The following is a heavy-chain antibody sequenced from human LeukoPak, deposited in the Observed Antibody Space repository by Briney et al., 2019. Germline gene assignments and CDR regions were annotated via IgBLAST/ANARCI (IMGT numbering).Heavy chain of an antibody. Sequence: GASVKVSCKASVYTFTSYYMHWVRQAPGQGLEWMGWINPNRGGTNYAQKFQGRVTITRDTSTSTAYMELSSLRSDDTAVYYCARVESIPIRTGYFSYCFDYRGQGTLVTVSS. CDR2: INPNRGGT. J-gene: IGHJ4*02. CDR3: ARVESIPIRTGYFSYCFDY. D-gene: IGHD3/OR15-3a*01. V-gene: IGHV1-2*02. CDR1: VYTFTSYY.